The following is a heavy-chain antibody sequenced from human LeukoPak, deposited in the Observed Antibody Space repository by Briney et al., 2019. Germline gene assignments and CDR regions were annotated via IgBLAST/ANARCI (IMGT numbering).Heavy chain of an antibody. CDR2: IYYDGST. J-gene: IGHJ4*02. D-gene: IGHD6-19*01. Sequence: SETLSLTCTVSGGSITYYYWNWIRQPPGKGLEWMGYIYYDGSTNYNPSLKSRVTISVDTSKNQFSLRLTSVTAADTAVYYCARVGVAGPYYFDYWGQGTLVTVSS. CDR1: GGSITYYY. V-gene: IGHV4-59*01. CDR3: ARVGVAGPYYFDY.